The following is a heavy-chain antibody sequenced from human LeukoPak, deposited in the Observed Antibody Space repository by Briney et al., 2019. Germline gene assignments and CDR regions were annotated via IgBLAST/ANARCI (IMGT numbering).Heavy chain of an antibody. V-gene: IGHV1-2*02. J-gene: IGHJ4*02. CDR1: EYTFTRCY. Sequence: ASDTVSCMASEYTFTRCYMHGLRQAPPQGGDGMGWINPNSGGTNYAQKFQGRVNMTRDTSISTAYMELSRLRSDDTAVYYCAREDDSSGWDLDYWGQGTLVTVSS. CDR3: AREDDSSGWDLDY. CDR2: INPNSGGT. D-gene: IGHD3-22*01.